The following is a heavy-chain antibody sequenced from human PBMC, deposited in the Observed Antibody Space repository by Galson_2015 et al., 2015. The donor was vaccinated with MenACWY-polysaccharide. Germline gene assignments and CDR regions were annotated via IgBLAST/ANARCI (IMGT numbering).Heavy chain of an antibody. D-gene: IGHD4-17*01. J-gene: IGHJ4*02. V-gene: IGHV7-4-1*02. CDR2: INTNTGNP. CDR3: AGDPKQKVTTVPTGRFDY. CDR1: GYTFNTYA. Sequence: SVKVSCKASGYTFNTYAMNWVRQAPGQGLEWVGGINTNTGNPTYAQGFTGRVVFSLDTSVSTAYLQISSLKAEDTAVYYCAGDPKQKVTTVPTGRFDYWGQGTLVTVSS.